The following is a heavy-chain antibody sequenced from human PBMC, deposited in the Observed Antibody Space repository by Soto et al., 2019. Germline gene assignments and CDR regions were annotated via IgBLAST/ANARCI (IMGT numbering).Heavy chain of an antibody. D-gene: IGHD2-15*01. CDR1: GGSISSYY. CDR2: IYYSGST. J-gene: IGHJ4*02. CDR3: ARDCGGILDY. Sequence: PSETLSLTCTVSGGSISSYYWSWIRQPPGKGLEWIGYIYYSGSTNYNPSLKSRVTISVDTSKNQFSLKLSSVTAADTAVYYCARDCGGILDYWGQGTLVTVSS. V-gene: IGHV4-59*01.